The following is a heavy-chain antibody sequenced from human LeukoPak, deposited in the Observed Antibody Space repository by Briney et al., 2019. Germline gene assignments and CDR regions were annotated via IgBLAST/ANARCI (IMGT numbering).Heavy chain of an antibody. D-gene: IGHD6-6*01. CDR3: ASGRIAARSYYYYGVDV. CDR1: GGSFSGYY. CDR2: IYYSGST. Sequence: PSETLSLTCAVYGGSFSGYYWSWIRQPPGKGLEWIGYIYYSGSTNYNPSLKSRVTISVDTSKNQFSLKLSSVTAADTAVYYCASGRIAARSYYYYGVDVWGQGTTVTVSS. V-gene: IGHV4-59*08. J-gene: IGHJ6*02.